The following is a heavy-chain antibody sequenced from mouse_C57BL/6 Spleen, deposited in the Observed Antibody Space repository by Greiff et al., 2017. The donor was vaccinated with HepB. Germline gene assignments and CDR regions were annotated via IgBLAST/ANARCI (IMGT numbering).Heavy chain of an antibody. CDR2: INPNNGGT. CDR3: AREYYGSSPLPMDY. J-gene: IGHJ4*01. CDR1: GYTFTDYY. Sequence: EVQLQQSGPELVKPGASVKISCKASGYTFTDYYMNWVKQSHGKSLEWIGDINPNNGGTSYNQKFKGKATLTVDKSSSTAYMELRSLTSEDSAVYYCAREYYGSSPLPMDYWGQGTSVTVSS. V-gene: IGHV1-26*01. D-gene: IGHD1-1*01.